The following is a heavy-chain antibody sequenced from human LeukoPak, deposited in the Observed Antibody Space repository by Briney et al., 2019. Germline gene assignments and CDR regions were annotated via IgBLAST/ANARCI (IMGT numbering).Heavy chain of an antibody. CDR1: GGSISSSSYY. J-gene: IGHJ4*02. D-gene: IGHD3-10*01. V-gene: IGHV4-39*07. Sequence: PSETLSLTCTVSGGSISSSSYYWGWIRQPPGKGLEWIGEINHSGSTNYNPSLKGRVTISVDTSKNQFSLKLSSVTAADTAVYYCASSMVRGVIITHVAIDYWGQGTLVTVSS. CDR2: INHSGST. CDR3: ASSMVRGVIITHVAIDY.